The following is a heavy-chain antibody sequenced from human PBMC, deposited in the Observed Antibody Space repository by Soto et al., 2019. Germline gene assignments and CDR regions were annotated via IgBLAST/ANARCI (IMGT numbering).Heavy chain of an antibody. Sequence: PSETLSLTCTVSGGSINSYYWSWIRQPAGKGLEWIGRLYTRGNTYYNPSLKSRLTMSADTSKNQFSMRLTSVTAADTAVYFCVGDQDHYYSGMDVWGQGTMVTVSS. J-gene: IGHJ6*02. CDR1: GGSINSYY. CDR3: VGDQDHYYSGMDV. CDR2: LYTRGNT. V-gene: IGHV4-4*07.